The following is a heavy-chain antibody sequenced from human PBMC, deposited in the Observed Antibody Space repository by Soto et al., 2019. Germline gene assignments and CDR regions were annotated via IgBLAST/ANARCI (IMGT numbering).Heavy chain of an antibody. J-gene: IGHJ3*02. Sequence: LSLTCTVSGGSISSGDYYWSWIRQPPGKGLEWIGYIYYSGSTYYNPSLKSRVTISVDTSKNQFSLKLSSVTAADTAVYYCARGGHRAAISLLGAFDIWGQGTMVTVSS. CDR1: GGSISSGDYY. V-gene: IGHV4-30-4*01. D-gene: IGHD2-2*02. CDR2: IYYSGST. CDR3: ARGGHRAAISLLGAFDI.